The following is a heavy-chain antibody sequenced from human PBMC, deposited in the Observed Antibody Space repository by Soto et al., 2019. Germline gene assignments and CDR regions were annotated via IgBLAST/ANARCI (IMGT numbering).Heavy chain of an antibody. CDR3: ARAPGSYYYYFDY. V-gene: IGHV1-18*01. J-gene: IGHJ4*02. D-gene: IGHD3-10*01. Sequence: QVQLVQSGAEVKKPGASVKVSCKASGYTFXNYIISWVRQAPGQGLEWMGRISDYNGNADYAQKLQGRVTMTTDTSTNTAYMELRSLRSDDTAIYYCARAPGSYYYYFDYWGQGTLVSVSS. CDR2: ISDYNGNA. CDR1: GYTFXNYI.